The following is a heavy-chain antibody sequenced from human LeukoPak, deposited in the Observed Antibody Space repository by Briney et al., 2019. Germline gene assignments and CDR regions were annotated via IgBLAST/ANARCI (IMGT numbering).Heavy chain of an antibody. Sequence: ESLKISCKGSGSTFTNYWIGWVRQMPGKGLEWMGIIYPGDSDTTYSPSFQGQVTISADKSISTAYLQWSSLKASDTAMYYCARLHYDSSGYPDYWGQGTLVTVSS. CDR2: IYPGDSDT. V-gene: IGHV5-51*01. CDR3: ARLHYDSSGYPDY. CDR1: GSTFTNYW. D-gene: IGHD3-22*01. J-gene: IGHJ4*02.